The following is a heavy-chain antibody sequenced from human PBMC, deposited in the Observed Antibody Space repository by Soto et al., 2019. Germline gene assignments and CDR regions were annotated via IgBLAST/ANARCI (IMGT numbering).Heavy chain of an antibody. Sequence: SLRLSCAASGFTFSSYGMHWVRQAPGKGLEWVAVISYDGSNKYYADSVKGRFTISRDNSKNTLYLQIHTLRAEDTAVYYCAKVSSSWYAGFFDLWGQGTLVTVSS. D-gene: IGHD6-13*01. CDR2: ISYDGSNK. J-gene: IGHJ4*02. V-gene: IGHV3-30*12. CDR1: GFTFSSYG. CDR3: AKVSSSWYAGFFDL.